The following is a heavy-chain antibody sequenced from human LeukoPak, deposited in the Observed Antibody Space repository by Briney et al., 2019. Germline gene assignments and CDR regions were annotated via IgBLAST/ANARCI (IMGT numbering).Heavy chain of an antibody. Sequence: SETLSLTCTVSGGSISSSSYYWGWIRQPPGKGLEWIGSIYYSGSTYYNPSLKSRVTISVDTSKNQFSLKLSSVTAADTAVYYCARGRDGHNYEDYWGQGTLVTVSS. CDR1: GGSISSSSYY. J-gene: IGHJ4*02. D-gene: IGHD5-24*01. CDR3: ARGRDGHNYEDY. V-gene: IGHV4-39*07. CDR2: IYYSGST.